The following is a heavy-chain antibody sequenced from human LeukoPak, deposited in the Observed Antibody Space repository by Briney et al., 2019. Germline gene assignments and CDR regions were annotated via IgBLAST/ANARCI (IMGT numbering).Heavy chain of an antibody. CDR2: IYYSGST. Sequence: SETLSLTCTVSGGSISSYYWCWIWQPPGKGLEWIGYIYYSGSTYYNPSLKSRVTISVDTSKNQFSLKLSSVTAADTAVYYCARGYRSGYYPGWGQGTLVTVSS. D-gene: IGHD3-22*01. V-gene: IGHV4-59*01. J-gene: IGHJ4*02. CDR1: GGSISSYY. CDR3: ARGYRSGYYPG.